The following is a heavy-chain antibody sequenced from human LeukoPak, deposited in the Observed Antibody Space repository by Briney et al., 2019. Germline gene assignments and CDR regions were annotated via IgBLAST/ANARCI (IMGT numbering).Heavy chain of an antibody. CDR1: GYTFTDYY. Sequence: GASVKVSCKASGYTFTDYYVHWVRQAPGQRLERMGWLKPNRGDTIYAQQFRGRVTMTTDTSISTAYMELSSLTSDDTAVYYCATGSSTVTATKHPSEYWGQGTLVTVSS. J-gene: IGHJ4*02. CDR2: LKPNRGDT. CDR3: ATGSSTVTATKHPSEY. V-gene: IGHV1-2*02. D-gene: IGHD2-21*02.